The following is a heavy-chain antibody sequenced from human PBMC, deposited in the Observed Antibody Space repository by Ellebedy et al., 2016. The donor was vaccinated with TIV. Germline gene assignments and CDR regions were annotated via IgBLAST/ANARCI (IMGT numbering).Heavy chain of an antibody. D-gene: IGHD3-3*01. CDR1: GFIFSNYV. CDR3: ASTTIFGILSRPYYYAMDV. J-gene: IGHJ6*02. V-gene: IGHV3-23*01. Sequence: GESLKISCAASGFIFSNYVMIWVRQAPGKGLEWVSSISTSGGKTYYADFVRGRFTISRDNSKNTLYLQMNSLRAEDTAVYYCASTTIFGILSRPYYYAMDVWGQGTTVTVSS. CDR2: ISTSGGKT.